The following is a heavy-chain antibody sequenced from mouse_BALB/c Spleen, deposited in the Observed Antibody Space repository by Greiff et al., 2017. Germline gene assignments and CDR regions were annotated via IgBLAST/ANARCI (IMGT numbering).Heavy chain of an antibody. CDR1: GFTFSSYT. CDR2: ISSGGGNT. D-gene: IGHD1-2*01. Sequence: DVQLVESGGGLVKPGGSLKLSCAASGFTFSSYTMSWVRQTPEKRLEWVATISSGGGNTYYPDSVKGRFTISRDNAKNNLYLQMSSLRSEDTALYYCARLHYYGSYYFDYWGQGTTLTVSS. J-gene: IGHJ2*01. CDR3: ARLHYYGSYYFDY. V-gene: IGHV5-9*03.